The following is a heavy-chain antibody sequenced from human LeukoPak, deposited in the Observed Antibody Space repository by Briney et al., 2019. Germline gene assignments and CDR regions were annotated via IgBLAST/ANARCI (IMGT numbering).Heavy chain of an antibody. J-gene: IGHJ4*02. CDR1: GFTFSSYW. CDR3: ARDRNIGIAVRSFDY. D-gene: IGHD6-19*01. V-gene: IGHV3-7*01. CDR2: IKQDGSEK. Sequence: GGSLRLSCAASGFTFSSYWMSWVRQAPGKGLEWVANIKQDGSEKYYVDSVKGRFTISRDNAKNSLYLQMNSLRAEDTAVYYCARDRNIGIAVRSFDYWGQGTLVTVSS.